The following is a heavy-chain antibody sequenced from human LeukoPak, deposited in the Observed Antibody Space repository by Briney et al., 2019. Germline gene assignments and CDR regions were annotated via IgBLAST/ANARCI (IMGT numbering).Heavy chain of an antibody. V-gene: IGHV1-69*13. CDR1: GGTFSSYA. Sequence: SVKVSCKASGGTFSSYAISWVRQAPGQGLEWMGGIIPIFGTADYAQKFQGRVTITADESTSTAYMELSSLRSEDTAVYYCARDPHYYDSSGHPYHFDYWGQGTLVTVSS. J-gene: IGHJ4*02. CDR2: IIPIFGTA. CDR3: ARDPHYYDSSGHPYHFDY. D-gene: IGHD3-22*01.